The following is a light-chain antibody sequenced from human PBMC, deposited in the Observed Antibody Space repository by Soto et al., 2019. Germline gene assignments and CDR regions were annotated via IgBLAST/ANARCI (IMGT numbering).Light chain of an antibody. J-gene: IGKJ3*01. CDR1: QGVSANS. CDR2: GAF. V-gene: IGKV3-20*01. CDR3: HQYGSAPFT. Sequence: EIVLTQSPGTLSLSPGDRATLSCRASQGVSANSLAWYQHKVGQAPRLLIYGAFSRATGIPDRFSGNGSETDFTLTISRLEPEDLAVYFCHQYGSAPFTFGPGTKVDIK.